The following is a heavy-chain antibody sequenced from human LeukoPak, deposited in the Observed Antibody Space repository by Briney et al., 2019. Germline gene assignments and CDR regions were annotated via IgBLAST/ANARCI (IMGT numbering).Heavy chain of an antibody. Sequence: TGGSLRLSCAVSGFTFSNYDMNWVRQALGKGLEWVSSISSGSSYIYYTDSVKGRFTISRDNAKNSLYLQMNSLRAEDTAVYYCAREDASAFDIWGQGTMVTVSS. J-gene: IGHJ3*02. CDR3: AREDASAFDI. CDR1: GFTFSNYD. V-gene: IGHV3-21*01. CDR2: ISSGSSYI. D-gene: IGHD2-2*01.